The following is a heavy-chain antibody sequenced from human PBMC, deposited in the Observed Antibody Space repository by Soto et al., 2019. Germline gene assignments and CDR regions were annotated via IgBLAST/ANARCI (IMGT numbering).Heavy chain of an antibody. D-gene: IGHD3-22*01. CDR1: GFTFSNAR. CDR3: TTDRTTLIVVVHDF. J-gene: IGHJ4*02. CDR2: IKSSTVGVTT. V-gene: IGHV3-15*01. Sequence: EVQLVESGGGLVKPGGSLRLSCAASGFTFSNARMSWVRQAPGKGLEWVGLIKSSTVGVTTDYAAPAKGRFTISIDDSRNTLYLQMNRLRSEDTAVYYCTTDRTTLIVVVHDFWGQGSLVTVSS.